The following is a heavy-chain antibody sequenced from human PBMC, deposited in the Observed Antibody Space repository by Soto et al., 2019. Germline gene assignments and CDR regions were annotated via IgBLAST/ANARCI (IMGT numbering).Heavy chain of an antibody. J-gene: IGHJ4*01. CDR1: GFPFSNAW. CDR3: TTDSRTSLPEIRFDY. Sequence: GGSLRLSCVASGFPFSNAWINWVRQVPGKGLEWVGRVKSKTDGGSSDYDAAVKGRFAVSRDDSRNIVYLQMNSLKIEDTGVYYCTTDSRTSLPEIRFDYWGHGTQVTVSS. D-gene: IGHD2-8*01. CDR2: VKSKTDGGSS. V-gene: IGHV3-15*07.